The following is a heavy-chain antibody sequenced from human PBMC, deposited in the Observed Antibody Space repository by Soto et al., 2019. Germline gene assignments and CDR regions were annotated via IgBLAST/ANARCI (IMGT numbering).Heavy chain of an antibody. CDR3: XXEGVRGMDV. D-gene: IGHD3-16*01. CDR1: GXTFTXXD. CDR2: MNPNSGNT. V-gene: IGHV1-8*01. Sequence: VQLVQSGAEVKKPGASVKVSCKASGXTFTXXDINWVRQATGQGLEWMGWMNPNSGNTGYAQKXXXXXXXXXXXXXXXXXXXXXXXXXEXTAVXXXXXEGVRGMDVWGQGTTVTVSS. J-gene: IGHJ6*02.